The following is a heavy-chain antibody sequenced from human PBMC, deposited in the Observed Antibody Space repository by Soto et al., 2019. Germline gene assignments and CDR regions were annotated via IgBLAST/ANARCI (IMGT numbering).Heavy chain of an antibody. J-gene: IGHJ4*01. V-gene: IGHV3-15*07. Sequence: PGGSLRLSCSASGFALSNAWINWVRQAPGKGLEWVGRIKSKGHGGTTDFAAPVRGRFAITRDDSRNMVYMQMNSLNTEDTAVYYCTTDSFTTMVEVGFDYLGHGNVVPISA. D-gene: IGHD3-10*01. CDR1: GFALSNAW. CDR2: IKSKGHGGTT. CDR3: TTDSFTTMVEVGFDY.